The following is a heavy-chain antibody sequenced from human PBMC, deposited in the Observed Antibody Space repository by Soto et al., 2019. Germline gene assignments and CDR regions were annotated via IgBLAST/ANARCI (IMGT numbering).Heavy chain of an antibody. D-gene: IGHD1-20*01. V-gene: IGHV4-31*03. Sequence: PSETLSLTCTVSGGSISSGGYYCSWIRQHPGKGLEWIGYIYYSGSTYYNPSLKSRVTISVDTSKNQFSLKLSSVTAADTAVYYCARGAYNWNYFDYWGQGTLVTVSS. J-gene: IGHJ4*02. CDR1: GGSISSGGYY. CDR3: ARGAYNWNYFDY. CDR2: IYYSGST.